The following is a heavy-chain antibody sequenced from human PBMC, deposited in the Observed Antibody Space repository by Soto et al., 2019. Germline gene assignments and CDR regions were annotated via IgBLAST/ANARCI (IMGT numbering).Heavy chain of an antibody. J-gene: IGHJ4*02. CDR3: AKENTYYYDSSGYYYFDY. CDR2: ISYDGSNK. V-gene: IGHV3-30*18. CDR1: GFTFSSYG. D-gene: IGHD3-22*01. Sequence: GGSLRLSCAASGFTFSSYGMHWVRQAPGKGLEWVAVISYDGSNKYYADSVKGRFTISRDNSKNTLYLQMNSLRAEDTAVYYCAKENTYYYDSSGYYYFDYWGQGTLVTVSS.